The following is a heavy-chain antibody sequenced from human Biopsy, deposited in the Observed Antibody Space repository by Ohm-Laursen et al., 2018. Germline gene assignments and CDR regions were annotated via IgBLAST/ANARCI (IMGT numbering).Heavy chain of an antibody. CDR1: GGSFTGHY. V-gene: IGHV4-59*11. J-gene: IGHJ1*01. CDR3: ARGSNEYGGLYFPH. CDR2: ISHTGYT. D-gene: IGHD4-23*01. Sequence: GTLSLTCTVSGGSFTGHYWTWIRQPPGKGLGWIGHISHTGYTSYKSSLKSRVTISLDTSRKHFSLRLTSLAAADTAVYYCARGSNEYGGLYFPHWGQRTLVTVSS.